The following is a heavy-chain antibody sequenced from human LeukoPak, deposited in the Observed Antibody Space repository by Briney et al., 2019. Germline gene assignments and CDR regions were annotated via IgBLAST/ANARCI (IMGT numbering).Heavy chain of an antibody. CDR1: GFTVSSNY. V-gene: IGHV3-53*01. CDR2: IYSGGST. Sequence: QPGGSLRLSCAASGFTVSSNYMIWLRQAPGKGLEWVSVIYSGGSTYYAHSVKRRFTISRDNSKNTLYLQMNSSRAEDRAVYYCARDDCSGGSCYSDYWGQGTLVTVSS. CDR3: ARDDCSGGSCYSDY. D-gene: IGHD2-15*01. J-gene: IGHJ4*02.